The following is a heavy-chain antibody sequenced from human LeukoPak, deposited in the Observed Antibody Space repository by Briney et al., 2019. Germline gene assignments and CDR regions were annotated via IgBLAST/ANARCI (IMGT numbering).Heavy chain of an antibody. V-gene: IGHV3-30*18. D-gene: IGHD3-10*01. J-gene: IGHJ4*02. CDR2: ISYDEMYQ. CDR1: GFTFNIYG. CDR3: AKDRDYYGSGSDY. Sequence: SGGSLRLSCAASGFTFNIYGMHWVRQAPGKGLEWVAGISYDEMYQYYADSVKGRFTISRDNSKNTLFLQMNSLRAEDTAIYYCAKDRDYYGSGSDYWGQGTLVTVSS.